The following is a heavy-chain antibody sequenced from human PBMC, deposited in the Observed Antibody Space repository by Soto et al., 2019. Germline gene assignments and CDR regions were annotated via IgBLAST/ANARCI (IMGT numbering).Heavy chain of an antibody. D-gene: IGHD4-17*01. CDR3: ARYHDYGGEDAFDI. CDR1: GGSISSYY. V-gene: IGHV4-4*07. J-gene: IGHJ3*02. CDR2: IYTSGST. Sequence: PSETLSLTCTVSGGSISSYYWSWIRQPAGKGLEWIGRIYTSGSTNYNPSLKSRVTMSVDTSKNQYSLKLNSVTAADTAVYYCARYHDYGGEDAFDIWGQGTMVTVSS.